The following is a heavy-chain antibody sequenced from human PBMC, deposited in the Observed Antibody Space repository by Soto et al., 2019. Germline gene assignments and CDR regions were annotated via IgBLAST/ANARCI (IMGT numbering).Heavy chain of an antibody. Sequence: PGGSLRLSCAASGFTFSNYGFHWVRQAPGKGLEWVAVIWYDGSKKYYVDSVKGRFTISRDNSKNTLYLEMDSLRAEDTAVYHCARGLGSTNYYFDYWGLGTLVTVSS. J-gene: IGHJ4*02. CDR2: IWYDGSKK. CDR1: GFTFSNYG. CDR3: ARGLGSTNYYFDY. D-gene: IGHD5-12*01. V-gene: IGHV3-33*01.